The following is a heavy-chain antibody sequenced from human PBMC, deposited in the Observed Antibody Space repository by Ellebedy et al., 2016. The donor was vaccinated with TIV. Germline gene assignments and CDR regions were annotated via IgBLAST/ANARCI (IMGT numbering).Heavy chain of an antibody. D-gene: IGHD2-15*01. CDR1: GASFSGYY. CDR2: IYHSGST. J-gene: IGHJ5*02. Sequence: SETLTLTXVVYGASFSGYYWHWIRQPPGKGLEWIGEIYHSGSTNYNPSPKSRVTISVDTSKNQFSLKLSSVTAADTAVYYCARGRFVVVAAHGRGRFDPWGQGTLVTVSS. V-gene: IGHV4-34*01. CDR3: ARGRFVVVAAHGRGRFDP.